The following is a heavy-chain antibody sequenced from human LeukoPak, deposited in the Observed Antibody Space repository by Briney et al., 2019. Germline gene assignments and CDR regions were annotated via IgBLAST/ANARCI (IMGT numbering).Heavy chain of an antibody. Sequence: SETLSLTCAVYGGSFSGYYWSWIRQPPGKGLEWIGEINHSGSTNYNPSLKSRVTISVGTSKNQFSLKLSSVTAADTAVYYCARGPKQWLVSRWFDPWGQGTLVTVSS. CDR1: GGSFSGYY. D-gene: IGHD6-19*01. CDR2: INHSGST. V-gene: IGHV4-34*01. J-gene: IGHJ5*02. CDR3: ARGPKQWLVSRWFDP.